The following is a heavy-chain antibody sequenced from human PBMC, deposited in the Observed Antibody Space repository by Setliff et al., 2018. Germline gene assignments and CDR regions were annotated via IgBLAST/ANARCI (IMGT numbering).Heavy chain of an antibody. Sequence: SETLSLTCTVSGGSISSYYWSWIRQPPGKGLEWIGYIYYSGSTNYNPSLKSRVTISVDTSKNQFSLKLSSVTAADTAVYYCASTPRRGLDIRTRVGATDYWGQGILVTVSS. J-gene: IGHJ4*02. CDR3: ASTPRRGLDIRTRVGATDY. V-gene: IGHV4-59*01. CDR2: IYYSGST. D-gene: IGHD1-26*01. CDR1: GGSISSYY.